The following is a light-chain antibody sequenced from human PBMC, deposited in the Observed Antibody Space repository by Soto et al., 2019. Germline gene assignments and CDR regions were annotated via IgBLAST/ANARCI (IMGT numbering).Light chain of an antibody. Sequence: QSALTQPRSVSGSPGQSVTISCTGTSSNVGGYNYVSWYQHHPGKAPKLVIYDVYNRPSGVPDRFSSSKSDNTASLTISGLQAEDEADYYCCSYAGSNTFYVFGTGTKVTVL. CDR1: SSNVGGYNY. V-gene: IGLV2-11*01. J-gene: IGLJ1*01. CDR3: CSYAGSNTFYV. CDR2: DVY.